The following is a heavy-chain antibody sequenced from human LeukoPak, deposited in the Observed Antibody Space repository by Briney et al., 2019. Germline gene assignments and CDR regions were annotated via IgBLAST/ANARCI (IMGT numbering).Heavy chain of an antibody. J-gene: IGHJ4*02. CDR1: GFTFSSYS. Sequence: GGSLRLSCAASGFTFSSYSMNWVLQAPGKGLEWVSSISSSSSYIYYADSVKGRFTISRDNAKNSLYLQMNSLRAEDTAVYYCARRVAARRYYFDYWGQGTLVTVSS. V-gene: IGHV3-21*01. CDR2: ISSSSSYI. D-gene: IGHD6-13*01. CDR3: ARRVAARRYYFDY.